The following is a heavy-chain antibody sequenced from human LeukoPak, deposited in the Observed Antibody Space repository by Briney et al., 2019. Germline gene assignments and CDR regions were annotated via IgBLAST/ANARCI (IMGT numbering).Heavy chain of an antibody. D-gene: IGHD3-10*01. Sequence: PGGSLRLSCAASGFTFDSFPMSWVRQPPGKGLEWVSVILGTGGRTYYTDSAKGRFTISRDNSKNMLYLQMNGLRAEDTAVYYCAKGLGTYYSGQPSDHWGQGTLVTVSS. CDR2: ILGTGGRT. CDR1: GFTFDSFP. J-gene: IGHJ4*02. V-gene: IGHV3-23*01. CDR3: AKGLGTYYSGQPSDH.